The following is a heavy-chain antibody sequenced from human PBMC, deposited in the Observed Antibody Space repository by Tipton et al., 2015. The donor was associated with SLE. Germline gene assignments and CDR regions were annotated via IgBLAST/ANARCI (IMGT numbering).Heavy chain of an antibody. V-gene: IGHV4-59*08. CDR2: IYYTGST. CDR3: ARHVDTAMALFDY. Sequence: LRLSCSVSGGSMSYHYWSWIRQPPGKGLEWIGYIYYTGSTNYNPSLKSRVTISVDTSKNQFSLKLSSVTAADTAVYYCARHVDTAMALFDYWGQGTLVTVSS. CDR1: GGSMSYHY. D-gene: IGHD5-18*01. J-gene: IGHJ4*02.